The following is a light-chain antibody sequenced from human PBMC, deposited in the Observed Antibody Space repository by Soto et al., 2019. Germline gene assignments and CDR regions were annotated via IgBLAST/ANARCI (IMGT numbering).Light chain of an antibody. CDR3: CSYTTSNTRQIV. CDR1: SSDVGGYNY. V-gene: IGLV2-14*03. Sequence: QSVLTQPASVSGSPGQSITISCTGTSSDVGGYNYASWYQQHPGKAPKFMIYDVSSRPSGVSNRFSGSKSGNTASLTISGLQAEDEADYYCCSYTTSNTRQIVFGTGTKVTVL. J-gene: IGLJ1*01. CDR2: DVS.